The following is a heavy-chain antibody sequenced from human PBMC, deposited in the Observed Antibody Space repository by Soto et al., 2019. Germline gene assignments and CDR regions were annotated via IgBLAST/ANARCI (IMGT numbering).Heavy chain of an antibody. Sequence: GESLKISCAASGFTFSSYGMHWVRQAPGKGLEWVAVISYDGSNKYYADSVKGRFTISRDNSKNTLYLQMNSLRAEDTAVYYCAKDHQLWFGELLYYFDYWGQGTLVTVSS. CDR1: GFTFSSYG. CDR2: ISYDGSNK. V-gene: IGHV3-30*18. D-gene: IGHD3-10*01. J-gene: IGHJ4*02. CDR3: AKDHQLWFGELLYYFDY.